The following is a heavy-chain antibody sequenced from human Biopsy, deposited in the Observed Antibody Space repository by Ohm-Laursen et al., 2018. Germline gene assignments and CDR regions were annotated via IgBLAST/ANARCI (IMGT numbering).Heavy chain of an antibody. J-gene: IGHJ4*02. D-gene: IGHD6-13*01. V-gene: IGHV3-11*04. Sequence: SFRLSCAASGFSFSDYHMRWIRQAPGRGLEWVSYISGGGTIYYGDSMKGRVTISRDNAKNSLYLQMHSLRAEDTAVYYCAREGELVADEYFDYWGQGILVTVSS. CDR2: ISGGGTI. CDR3: AREGELVADEYFDY. CDR1: GFSFSDYH.